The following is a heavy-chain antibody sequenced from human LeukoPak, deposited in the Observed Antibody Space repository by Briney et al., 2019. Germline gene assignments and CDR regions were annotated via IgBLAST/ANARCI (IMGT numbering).Heavy chain of an antibody. CDR2: IYYSRST. CDR3: ARAESSRYYYDSSVYYSLRAFDI. D-gene: IGHD3-22*01. J-gene: IGHJ3*02. CDR1: GGSISSGGYS. Sequence: PSETLSLTCAVSGGSISSGGYSWSWIPQPPGKGLVGIGYIYYSRSTYYNPSLKSRVTISVDTSKNQFSLKLSSVTAADTAVYYCARAESSRYYYDSSVYYSLRAFDIWGQGTMVTVSS. V-gene: IGHV4-30-4*07.